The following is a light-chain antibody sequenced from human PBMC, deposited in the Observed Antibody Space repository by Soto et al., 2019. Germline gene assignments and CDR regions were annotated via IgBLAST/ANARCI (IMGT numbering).Light chain of an antibody. V-gene: IGLV1-47*01. CDR1: SSNIGSNY. J-gene: IGLJ3*02. CDR3: GAWDDSMSGVV. CDR2: RNN. Sequence: QSVLTQPPSASGTPGQRVTISCSGSSSNIGSNYVYWYQQLPGTAPKLLIYRNNQRPAGVPDRFSGSKSGTSAALAISGRRSEDEANYYCGAWDDSMSGVVFGGGTKLTVL.